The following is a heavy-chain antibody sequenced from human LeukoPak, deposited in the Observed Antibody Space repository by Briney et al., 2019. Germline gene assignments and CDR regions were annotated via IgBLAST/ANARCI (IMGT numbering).Heavy chain of an antibody. Sequence: ASVEVSCKVSGYTLTELSMHWVRQAPGKGLEWMGGFDPEDGETIYAQKFQGRVTMTEDTSTDTAYMELSSLRSEDTAVYYCATGRTTVTTPLDYWGQGTLSPSPQ. D-gene: IGHD4-17*01. CDR2: FDPEDGET. CDR3: ATGRTTVTTPLDY. CDR1: GYTLTELS. J-gene: IGHJ4*02. V-gene: IGHV1-24*01.